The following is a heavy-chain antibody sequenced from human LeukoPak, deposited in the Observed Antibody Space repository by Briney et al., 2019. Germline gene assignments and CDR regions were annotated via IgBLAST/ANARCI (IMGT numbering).Heavy chain of an antibody. CDR3: ARGDGYCSSTSCYANYYYGMDV. CDR1: GYTFTGYY. V-gene: IGHV1-46*01. Sequence: ASVKVSCKASGYTFTGYYLHWVRQAPGQGLEWMGIINPSGGSTSYAQKFQGRVTMTRDTSTSTVYMELSSLRSEDTAVYYCARGDGYCSSTSCYANYYYGMDVWGQGTTVTVSS. CDR2: INPSGGST. D-gene: IGHD2-2*03. J-gene: IGHJ6*02.